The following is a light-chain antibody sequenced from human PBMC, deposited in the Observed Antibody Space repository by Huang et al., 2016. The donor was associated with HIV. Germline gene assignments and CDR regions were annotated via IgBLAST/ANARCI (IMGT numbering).Light chain of an antibody. J-gene: IGKJ4*01. V-gene: IGKV3-11*01. CDR3: QECETWPRLA. Sequence: VVLTQSPATLSLSPGERATLSCRASQSIGNYVAWYQQKPGQPPRLLIYDASKRATDIPSRFNGTGSGTDFTLTISNLEAEDSAVYYCQECETWPRLALGGGTKVEIK. CDR2: DAS. CDR1: QSIGNY.